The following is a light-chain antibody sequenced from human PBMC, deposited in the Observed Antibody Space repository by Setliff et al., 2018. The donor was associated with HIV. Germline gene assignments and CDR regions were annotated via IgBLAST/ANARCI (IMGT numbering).Light chain of an antibody. J-gene: IGLJ3*02. Sequence: QAVVTQESSLTVSPGGTLTLTCGSTTGPVTSGHYPHWFQQKPGQAPRTLICDTCNRLSWTPARFSGSLLGGKAALTLSGAQPEDEAAYYCFLSYNNNWVFGGGTKVTVL. CDR2: DTC. CDR1: TGPVTSGHY. CDR3: FLSYNNNWV. V-gene: IGLV7-46*01.